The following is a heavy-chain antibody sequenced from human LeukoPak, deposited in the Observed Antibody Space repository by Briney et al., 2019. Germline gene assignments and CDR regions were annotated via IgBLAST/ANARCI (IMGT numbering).Heavy chain of an antibody. D-gene: IGHD3-10*01. CDR3: ARSRGSGNYFDS. V-gene: IGHV4-59*01. J-gene: IGHJ4*02. Sequence: PSETLSLTCTVSGGSMNTDYWSWIRQPPGRGLEWIGYISYSGNTNYFPSLKSRVIISADTSNNLFSLTLSSVTAADTAVYYCARSRGSGNYFDSWGQGTLVTVSS. CDR2: ISYSGNT. CDR1: GGSMNTDY.